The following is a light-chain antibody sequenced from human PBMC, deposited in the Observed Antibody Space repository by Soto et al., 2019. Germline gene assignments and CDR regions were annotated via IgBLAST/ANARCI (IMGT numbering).Light chain of an antibody. CDR2: DAS. J-gene: IGKJ2*01. V-gene: IGKV1-5*01. CDR3: QQYDRSSPT. CDR1: QNISVW. Sequence: DIQMTQSPSTLSASVGDGVTITCRASQNISVWLAWYQQRPGKAPKFLIYDASSLENGVPSRFSGSGSGTKFTLAIRSLQPDDFATYYCQQYDRSSPTFGQRTKLEIK.